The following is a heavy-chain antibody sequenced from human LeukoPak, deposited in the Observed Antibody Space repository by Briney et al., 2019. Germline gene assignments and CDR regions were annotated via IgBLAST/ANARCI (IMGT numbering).Heavy chain of an antibody. CDR2: MNHSGST. D-gene: IGHD3-3*01. Sequence: RSETLSLTCAVYGGSFSSYYWSWIRQPPGKGLEWIGEMNHSGSTNYNPSLKSRVTVSVDTSKNQFSLKLSSVTAADTAVYYCARGKGHHPIRLLEWLLPPTNFDYWGQGTLVTVSS. CDR1: GGSFSSYY. CDR3: ARGKGHHPIRLLEWLLPPTNFDY. J-gene: IGHJ4*02. V-gene: IGHV4-34*01.